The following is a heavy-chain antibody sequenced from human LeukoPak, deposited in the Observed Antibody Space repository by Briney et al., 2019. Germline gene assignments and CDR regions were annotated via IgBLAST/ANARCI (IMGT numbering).Heavy chain of an antibody. V-gene: IGHV4-34*01. Sequence: SETLSLTCAVYGGSFSGYYWSWIRQPPGKGLEWIGDINHSRSTNYNPSRMSRVTIPEHTSKNQYSLKLTSVTAASTAVYYCARSRRMVQGYFDYWGQGTLVTVSS. CDR3: ARSRRMVQGYFDY. CDR1: GGSFSGYY. J-gene: IGHJ4*02. CDR2: INHSRST. D-gene: IGHD3-10*01.